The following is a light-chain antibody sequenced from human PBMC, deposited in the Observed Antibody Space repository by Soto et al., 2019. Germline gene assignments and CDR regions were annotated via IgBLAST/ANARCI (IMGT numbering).Light chain of an antibody. CDR1: SSDVGSYDY. CDR2: EVS. J-gene: IGLJ1*01. Sequence: QSVLTQPPSASGSPGQSVTISCTGTSSDVGSYDYVSWYQRHPGKAPKLMIYEVSKRPSGVPDRFSGSKSGNTASLTVSGLQAEDEADYYCSSYAGRNNFVFGTGTKVTVL. CDR3: SSYAGRNNFV. V-gene: IGLV2-8*01.